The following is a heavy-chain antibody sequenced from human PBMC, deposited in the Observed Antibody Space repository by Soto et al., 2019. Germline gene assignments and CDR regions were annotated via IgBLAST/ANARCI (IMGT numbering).Heavy chain of an antibody. CDR3: AKEWQSSSSFDY. V-gene: IGHV3-21*01. CDR2: ISSSSSYI. D-gene: IGHD6-6*01. Sequence: GGSLRLSCAASEFTFSSYSMTWVRQAPGKGLEWVSSISSSSSYIYYAYSVKGRFAISRDNSKNTLYLQMNSLRAEDTAVYYCAKEWQSSSSFDYWGQGTLVTVSS. CDR1: EFTFSSYS. J-gene: IGHJ4*02.